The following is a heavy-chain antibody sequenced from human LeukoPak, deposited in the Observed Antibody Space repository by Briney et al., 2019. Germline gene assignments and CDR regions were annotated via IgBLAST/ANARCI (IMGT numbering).Heavy chain of an antibody. CDR3: AKAPPYKKYFDY. Sequence: PGGSLRLSCVASGFTFGHNAMAWVRQAPGKRLEWVSALSGSGGDTFYADSVKGRFTISRDNSKNTLYLQLSSLRPDDTAVYYCAKAPPYKKYFDYWGQGTLVTVSS. J-gene: IGHJ4*02. CDR2: LSGSGGDT. CDR1: GFTFGHNA. V-gene: IGHV3-23*01. D-gene: IGHD1-1*01.